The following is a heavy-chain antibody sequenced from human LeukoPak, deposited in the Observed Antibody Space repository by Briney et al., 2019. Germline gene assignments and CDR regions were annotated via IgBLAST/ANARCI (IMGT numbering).Heavy chain of an antibody. CDR3: ARGDSLPFLDAFDI. D-gene: IGHD3-22*01. V-gene: IGHV1-24*01. Sequence: GASGKVSCKVSGFTLTELSIHWVRQAPGKGPEWMGGFDPENRKTVYAQKFQRRVTMTEDTSTDTAYMEVTSLRFEDTAVYYCARGDSLPFLDAFDIWGQGTTVTVSS. CDR2: FDPENRKT. CDR1: GFTLTELS. J-gene: IGHJ3*02.